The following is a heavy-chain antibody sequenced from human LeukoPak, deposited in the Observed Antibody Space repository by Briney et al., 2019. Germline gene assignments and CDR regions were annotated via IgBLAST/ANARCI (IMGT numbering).Heavy chain of an antibody. CDR1: GYTFTGYY. Sequence: ASVTVSYKASGYTFTGYYMHWVRQAPGQGLEWMGWINPNSGGTNYAQKFQGRVTMTRDTSISTAYMELSRLRSDDTAVYYCARMVAVITTSVQYYYYYMDVWGKGTTVTVSS. J-gene: IGHJ6*03. CDR3: ARMVAVITTSVQYYYYYMDV. CDR2: INPNSGGT. D-gene: IGHD3-22*01. V-gene: IGHV1-2*02.